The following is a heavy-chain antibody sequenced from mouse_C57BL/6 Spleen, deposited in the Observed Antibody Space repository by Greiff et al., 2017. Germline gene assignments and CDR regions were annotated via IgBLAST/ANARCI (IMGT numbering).Heavy chain of an antibody. CDR3: ARSWGRVYFDY. J-gene: IGHJ2*01. CDR2: IHPNSGSN. D-gene: IGHD3-1*01. V-gene: IGHV1-64*01. Sequence: QVQLQQPGAELVKPGASVKLSCKASGYTFTSYWMHWVKQRPGQGLEWIGMIHPNSGSNNYNEKFKSKATLTVDKSSSTAYMQLSSLTSEDSAVYYCARSWGRVYFDYWGQGTTLTVSS. CDR1: GYTFTSYW.